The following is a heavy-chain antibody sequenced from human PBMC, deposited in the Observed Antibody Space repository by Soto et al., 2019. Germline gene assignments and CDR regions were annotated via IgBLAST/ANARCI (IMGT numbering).Heavy chain of an antibody. CDR3: ARGSYGLGLNDY. V-gene: IGHV1-69*13. D-gene: IGHD5-18*01. CDR2: IIPTFGTA. Sequence: SVKVSCKASGYTFRAYPIYWVRQAPGQRLECMGGIIPTFGTANYAQKFQGRVTITADESTSTAYMELSSLRSEDTAVYYCARGSYGLGLNDYWGQGTLVTVSS. J-gene: IGHJ4*02. CDR1: GYTFRAYP.